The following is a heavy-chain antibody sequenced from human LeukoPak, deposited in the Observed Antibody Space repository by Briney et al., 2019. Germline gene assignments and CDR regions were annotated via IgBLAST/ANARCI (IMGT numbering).Heavy chain of an antibody. Sequence: SETLSLTCAVYGGSFSGYYWSWIRQPPGKGLEWIGEINHSGSTNYNPSLKSRVTISVDTSKNQFSLKLSSVTAADTAVYYCARRDTAIVTSFDYWGQGTLVPVYS. J-gene: IGHJ4*02. CDR2: INHSGST. CDR1: GGSFSGYY. D-gene: IGHD5-18*01. V-gene: IGHV4-34*01. CDR3: ARRDTAIVTSFDY.